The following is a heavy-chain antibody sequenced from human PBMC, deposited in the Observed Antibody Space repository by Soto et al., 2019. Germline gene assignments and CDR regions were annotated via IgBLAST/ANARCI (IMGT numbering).Heavy chain of an antibody. V-gene: IGHV4-30-2*01. Sequence: QLQLQESGSGLVKPSQTLSLTCAVSGGSISSGGYSWSWIRQPPGKGLEWIGYIYHIGSTDYNPPLKRRDATSVVRSKDQLSLKGSAVAAPDTAVVCCARGGDDYVWGSYRLKYFDYWGQGTLVTVSS. CDR1: GGSISSGGYS. J-gene: IGHJ4*02. CDR2: IYHIGST. D-gene: IGHD3-16*02. CDR3: ARGGDDYVWGSYRLKYFDY.